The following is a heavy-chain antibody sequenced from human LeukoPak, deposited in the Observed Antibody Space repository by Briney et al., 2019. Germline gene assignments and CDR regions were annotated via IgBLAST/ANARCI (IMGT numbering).Heavy chain of an antibody. V-gene: IGHV3-21*01. Sequence: GSLRLSCAASGFTFSSYSMNWVRQAPGKGLEWVSSISSSSSYIYYADSVKGRFAISRDNAKNSPYLQMSSLRAEDTAVYYCASLGVAAGYYFDYWGQGTLVTVSS. CDR2: ISSSSSYI. J-gene: IGHJ4*02. CDR3: ASLGVAAGYYFDY. D-gene: IGHD2-15*01. CDR1: GFTFSSYS.